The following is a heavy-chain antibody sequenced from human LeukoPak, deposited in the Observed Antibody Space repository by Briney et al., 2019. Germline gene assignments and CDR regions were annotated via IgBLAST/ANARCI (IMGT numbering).Heavy chain of an antibody. CDR1: GFTFDDYA. J-gene: IGHJ6*02. CDR3: AKDMSGSSSWHGMDV. Sequence: PGRSLRLSCAASGFTFDDYAMHWVRQAPGKGLEWVSGISWNSGSIGYADSVKGRFTISRDNAKNFLYLQMNSLRAEDTALYYCAKDMSGSSSWHGMDVWGQGTTVTVSS. CDR2: ISWNSGSI. D-gene: IGHD6-13*01. V-gene: IGHV3-9*01.